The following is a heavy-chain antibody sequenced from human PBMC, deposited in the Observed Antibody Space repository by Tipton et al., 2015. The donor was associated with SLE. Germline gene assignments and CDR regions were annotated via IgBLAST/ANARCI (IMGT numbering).Heavy chain of an antibody. J-gene: IGHJ3*02. CDR1: GFSFSSYW. CDR3: ATGGKYYDILTGYWVDAFDI. D-gene: IGHD3-9*01. CDR2: IKQDGSEK. V-gene: IGHV3-7*01. Sequence: SLRLSCAASGFSFSSYWMSWVRQGPGKGLEWVANIKQDGSEKYFVDSVKGRFTIFRDNAKNSLYLQMNSLRAEDTAVYYCATGGKYYDILTGYWVDAFDIWGQGTMVTVSS.